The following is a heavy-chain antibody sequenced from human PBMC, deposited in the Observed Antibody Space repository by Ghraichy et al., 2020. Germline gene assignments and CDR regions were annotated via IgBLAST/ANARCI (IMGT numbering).Heavy chain of an antibody. V-gene: IGHV3-53*04. CDR2: IYNTGTT. J-gene: IGHJ6*02. D-gene: IGHD1-26*01. CDR3: ARASFGDTYYGHYYGMDV. Sequence: GGSLRLSCAASGLTVFTNYMTWVRQAPGKGLEWVAIIYNTGTTHYADSVRGRVTISRHHSENSLYLQMNSLRPEDTAIYCCARASFGDTYYGHYYGMDVWGQGTTVTVSS. CDR1: GLTVFTNY.